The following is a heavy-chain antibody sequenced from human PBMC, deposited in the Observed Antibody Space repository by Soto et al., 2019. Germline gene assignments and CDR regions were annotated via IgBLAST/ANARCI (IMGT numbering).Heavy chain of an antibody. V-gene: IGHV3-33*01. CDR1: GFTFSSYG. Sequence: QVQLVESGGGVVQPGRSLRLSCAASGFTFSSYGMHWVRQAPGKGLEWVAVIWYDGSNKYYADSVKGRFTISRDNSKNTLYLQMNSLRAEDTAVYYCARVGYGSRRGGRGGMDVWGQGTTVTVSS. CDR2: IWYDGSNK. J-gene: IGHJ6*02. D-gene: IGHD6-13*01. CDR3: ARVGYGSRRGGRGGMDV.